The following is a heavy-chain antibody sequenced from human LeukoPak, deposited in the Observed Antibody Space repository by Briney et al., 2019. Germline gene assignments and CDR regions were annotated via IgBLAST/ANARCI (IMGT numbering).Heavy chain of an antibody. CDR3: VRDSHSSSWYWRSQAHSDNWFDP. V-gene: IGHV4-4*07. CDR1: GGSISSYY. D-gene: IGHD6-13*01. Sequence: SETLSLTCTVSGGSISSYYWSWIRQPAGKGLEWIGRIYTSGSTNYNPSLNSRVTMSVDTSRKQFSLKLSSVTAADTAVYYCVRDSHSSSWYWRSQAHSDNWFDPWGQGTLVTVSS. J-gene: IGHJ5*02. CDR2: IYTSGST.